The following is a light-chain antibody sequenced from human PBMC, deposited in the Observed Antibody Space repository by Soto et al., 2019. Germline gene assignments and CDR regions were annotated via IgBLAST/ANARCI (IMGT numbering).Light chain of an antibody. CDR3: QQYGTSVPLT. CDR2: GAS. J-gene: IGKJ4*01. CDR1: QSVSSSY. V-gene: IGKV3-20*01. Sequence: EIVLTLCPGTLSLSPGERATLSCRASQSVSSSYLAWYQQKPGQAPRLLIYGASTRATGIPDRFSGSGSATDFTPTISRLEPEDFAVYYCQQYGTSVPLTFGGGTKVDIK.